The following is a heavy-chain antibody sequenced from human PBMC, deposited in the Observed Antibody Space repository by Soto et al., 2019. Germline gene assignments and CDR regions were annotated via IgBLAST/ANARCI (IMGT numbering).Heavy chain of an antibody. CDR1: EFTFSTYV. D-gene: IGHD3-22*01. CDR2: ISFDGSDK. J-gene: IGHJ6*02. CDR3: AREMIPMIMGGMSAMDV. V-gene: IGHV3-30-3*01. Sequence: QVQLVESGGGVVQPERSLRLSCAASEFTFSTYVMHWVRQAPGKGLEWVALISFDGSDKYYADSVKGRFTISRDNSKNTLFLQMNSLRPADTAVYYCAREMIPMIMGGMSAMDVWGRGTTVTVSS.